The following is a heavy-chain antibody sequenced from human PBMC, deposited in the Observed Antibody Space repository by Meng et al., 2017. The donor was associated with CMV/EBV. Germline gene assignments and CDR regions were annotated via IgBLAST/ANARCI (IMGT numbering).Heavy chain of an antibody. Sequence: GGSLRLSCAASGFTFSDYYMSWIRQAPGKGLEWVSYISSSGSTIYYADSVKGRFTISRDNAKNSLYLQMNSLRAEDTAVYYCARDGAYITGTTSYYYGMDVWGHGTTVTVSS. D-gene: IGHD1-20*01. J-gene: IGHJ6*02. CDR3: ARDGAYITGTTSYYYGMDV. CDR1: GFTFSDYY. V-gene: IGHV3-11*01. CDR2: ISSSGSTI.